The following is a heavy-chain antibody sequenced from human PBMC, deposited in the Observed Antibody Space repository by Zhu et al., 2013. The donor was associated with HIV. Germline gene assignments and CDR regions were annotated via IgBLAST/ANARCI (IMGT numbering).Heavy chain of an antibody. Sequence: QVRLMQSGPEVKRPGSSIRVSCTASGGTFTHYAVNWVRQAPGQGFEWLGGVXPFFRVNNYAQKFKGRLSLSADESTSTASMELTSLTSDDTAVYFCARGGLAGSSGSWFDPWGQGTLVTVSS. J-gene: IGHJ5*01. CDR3: ARGGLAGSSGSWFDP. V-gene: IGHV1-69*01. D-gene: IGHD3-10*01. CDR1: GGTFTHYA. CDR2: VXPFFRVN.